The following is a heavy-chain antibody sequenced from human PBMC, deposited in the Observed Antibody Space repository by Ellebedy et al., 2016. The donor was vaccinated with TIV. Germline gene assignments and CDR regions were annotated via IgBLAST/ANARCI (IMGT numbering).Heavy chain of an antibody. V-gene: IGHV1-2*04. Sequence: AASVKVSCKASGYTFTGYYMHWVRQAPGQGLEWMGWINPNSGGTNYAQKFQGWVTMTRDTSISTAYMELSRLRSDDTAVYFCARAPRYYSFWSGYREHFDNWGQGILITVSS. J-gene: IGHJ4*02. CDR1: GYTFTGYY. CDR3: ARAPRYYSFWSGYREHFDN. CDR2: INPNSGGT. D-gene: IGHD3-3*01.